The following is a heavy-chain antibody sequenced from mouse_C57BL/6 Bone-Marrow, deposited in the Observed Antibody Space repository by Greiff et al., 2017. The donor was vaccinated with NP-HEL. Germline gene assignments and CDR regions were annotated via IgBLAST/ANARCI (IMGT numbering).Heavy chain of an antibody. Sequence: VQLKESGGGLVQPGGSLKLSCAASGFTFSDYYMYWVRQTPEKRLEWVAYISNGGGSTYYPDTVKGRFTISRDNAKNTLYLQMSRLKSEDTAMYYCARPGSYYAMDYWGQGTSVTVSS. J-gene: IGHJ4*01. CDR2: ISNGGGST. D-gene: IGHD3-1*01. CDR1: GFTFSDYY. V-gene: IGHV5-12*01. CDR3: ARPGSYYAMDY.